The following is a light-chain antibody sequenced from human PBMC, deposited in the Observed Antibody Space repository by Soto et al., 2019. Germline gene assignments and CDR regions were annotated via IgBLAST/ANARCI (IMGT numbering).Light chain of an antibody. V-gene: IGKV3-20*01. CDR1: QGVSSSY. J-gene: IGKJ3*01. CDR3: QHYGGSPSFT. Sequence: EIVLTQSPATLSLSPGERATLSCRASQGVSSSYLGWYQQKPGQAPRLLIYGASGRATGIPDRFSGSGSGTDFTLTISRLEPEDFAVYYCQHYGGSPSFTFGPGTKVDIK. CDR2: GAS.